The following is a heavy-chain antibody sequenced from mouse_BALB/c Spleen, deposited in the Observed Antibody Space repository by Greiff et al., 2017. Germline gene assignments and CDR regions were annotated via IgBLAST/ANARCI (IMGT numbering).Heavy chain of an antibody. J-gene: IGHJ4*01. D-gene: IGHD2-3*01. CDR1: GFTFSSYT. V-gene: IGHV5-12-2*01. CDR3: ARHADGYYSPHYYAMDY. Sequence: EVKLVESGGGLVQPGGSLKLSCAASGFTFSSYTMSWVRQTPEKRLEWVAYISNGGGSTYYPDTVKGRFTISRDNAKNTLYLQMSSLKSEDTAMYYCARHADGYYSPHYYAMDYWGQGTSVTVSS. CDR2: ISNGGGST.